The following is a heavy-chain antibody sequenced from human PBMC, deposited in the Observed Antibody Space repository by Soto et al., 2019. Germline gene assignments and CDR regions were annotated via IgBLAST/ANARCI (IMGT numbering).Heavy chain of an antibody. CDR1: GFSVTASY. D-gene: IGHD2-15*01. CDR3: ARAEVDMPTP. Sequence: PGGSLRLSCAASGFSVTASYMIWVRQAPGKGLEFVSVIWTNGGTLYADSVEGRFILSRDNSMNTVYLQMNSLRVEDTAVYYCARAEVDMPTPWGQGTLVTVSS. J-gene: IGHJ5*02. CDR2: IWTNGGT. V-gene: IGHV3-66*01.